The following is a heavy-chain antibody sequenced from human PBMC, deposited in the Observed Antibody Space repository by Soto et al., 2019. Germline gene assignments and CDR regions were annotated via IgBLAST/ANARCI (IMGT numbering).Heavy chain of an antibody. CDR3: ARDIGYCRSTSCYSYGMDV. CDR1: GGSISSGDYY. V-gene: IGHV4-30-4*01. D-gene: IGHD2-2*03. Sequence: QVQLQESGPGLVKPSQTLSLTCTVSGGSISSGDYYWSWIRQPPGKGLEWIGYIYYSGSTYYNPSLKSRVTRSVDTSKNQFALKRSSVTAADTAVYYCARDIGYCRSTSCYSYGMDVWGQGTTVTVSS. J-gene: IGHJ6*02. CDR2: IYYSGST.